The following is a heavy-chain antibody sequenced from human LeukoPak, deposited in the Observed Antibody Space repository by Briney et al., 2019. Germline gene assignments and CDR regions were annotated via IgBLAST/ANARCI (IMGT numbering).Heavy chain of an antibody. CDR1: GFTFSYYA. CDR3: AKRRTRSLDY. V-gene: IGHV3-23*01. Sequence: GGSLRLSCAASGFTFSYYAMSWVRQAPGTGLEWVSAISGSGGSTYYADSVKGRFTISRDNSKNTLYLQMNSLRAEDTAVYYCAKRRTRSLDYWGQGTLVTVSS. D-gene: IGHD1-26*01. CDR2: ISGSGGST. J-gene: IGHJ4*02.